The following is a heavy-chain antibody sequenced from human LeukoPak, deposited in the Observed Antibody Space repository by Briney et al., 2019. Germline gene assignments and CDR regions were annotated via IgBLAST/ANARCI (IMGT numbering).Heavy chain of an antibody. J-gene: IGHJ3*02. CDR2: IYSAGST. CDR3: ARGRRDCSGDCYVAFDI. Sequence: GGSLRLSCVASGFTVSSNYMSWVRQAPGKGLEWVSVIYSAGSTYYADSAKGRFTISRDNSKNSLFLQMHSLRADDTAVYYCARGRRDCSGDCYVAFDIWGQGTMVTVSS. D-gene: IGHD2-21*02. V-gene: IGHV3-53*01. CDR1: GFTVSSNY.